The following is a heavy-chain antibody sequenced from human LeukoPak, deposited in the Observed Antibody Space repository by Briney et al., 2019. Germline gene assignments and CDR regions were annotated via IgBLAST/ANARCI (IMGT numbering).Heavy chain of an antibody. V-gene: IGHV1-69*05. CDR1: GGTFSSYA. J-gene: IGHJ4*02. Sequence: ASVKVSCKASGGTFSSYAISWVRQAPGQGLEWMGGIIPIFGTANYAQKFQGRVTITTDESTSTAYMELSSLRSGDTAVYYCASSRDGYNPFDYWGQGTLVTVSS. CDR2: IIPIFGTA. CDR3: ASSRDGYNPFDY. D-gene: IGHD5-24*01.